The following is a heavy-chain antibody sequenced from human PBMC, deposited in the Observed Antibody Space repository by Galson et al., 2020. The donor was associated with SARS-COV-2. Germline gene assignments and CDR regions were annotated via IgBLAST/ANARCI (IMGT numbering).Heavy chain of an antibody. CDR2: IHFTGST. CDR3: ARKTSTYDY. V-gene: IGHV4-59*12. J-gene: IGHJ4*01. Sequence: ASETLSLTCPVSGGSITGYYWSWIRQPPGKRLEWIGYIHFTGSTIYNPSLNSRVTMSVDTSKNQLSLNLRLTSVTAADTAVYFCARKTSTYDYWGRGALVTVSS. CDR1: GGSITGYY.